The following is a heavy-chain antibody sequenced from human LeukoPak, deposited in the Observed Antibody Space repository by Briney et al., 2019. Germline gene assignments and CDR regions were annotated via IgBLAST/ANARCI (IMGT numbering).Heavy chain of an antibody. Sequence: SRTLSLTCTVSGGSISSGGYYWSWIRQHPGKGLEWIGYIYYSGSAYYNPSLKSRVTISVDTSKNQFSLKLSSVTAADTAVYYCARDLTVAGAFDIWGQGTMVTVSS. V-gene: IGHV4-31*03. D-gene: IGHD6-19*01. CDR3: ARDLTVAGAFDI. J-gene: IGHJ3*02. CDR1: GGSISSGGYY. CDR2: IYYSGSA.